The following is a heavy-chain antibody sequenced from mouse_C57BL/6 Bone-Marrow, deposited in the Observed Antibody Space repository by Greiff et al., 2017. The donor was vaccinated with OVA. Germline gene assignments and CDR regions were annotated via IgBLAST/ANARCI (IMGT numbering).Heavy chain of an antibody. CDR1: GYTFTDYY. Sequence: VQLQQSGPELVKPGASVKISCKASGYTFTDYYMNWVKQSHGKSLEWIGDINPNNGGTSYNQKFKGKATLTVDKSSSTAYMELRSLTSEDSAVYYCATYDGYLYFDYWGQGTTLTVSS. V-gene: IGHV1-26*01. J-gene: IGHJ2*01. CDR2: INPNNGGT. D-gene: IGHD2-3*01. CDR3: ATYDGYLYFDY.